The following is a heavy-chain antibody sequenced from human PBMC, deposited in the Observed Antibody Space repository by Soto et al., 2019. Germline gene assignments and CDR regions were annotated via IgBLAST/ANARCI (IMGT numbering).Heavy chain of an antibody. V-gene: IGHV3-23*01. Sequence: EVQLLESGGGLLQPGGSLRLSFVASGFTFDICAVSWLRQAPGKGLEWVSAIGCDGNNPNYADSMKGRFTMSTNNSKITLDLQMDSLILDDTTVYYSAGEKSSTSGKLVSDAFDMWGQGTMINVS. D-gene: IGHD3-3*02. CDR3: AGEKSSTSGKLVSDAFDM. CDR1: GFTFDICA. CDR2: IGCDGNNP. J-gene: IGHJ3*02.